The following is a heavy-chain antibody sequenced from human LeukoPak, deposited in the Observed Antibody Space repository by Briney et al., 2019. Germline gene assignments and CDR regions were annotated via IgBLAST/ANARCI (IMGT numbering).Heavy chain of an antibody. V-gene: IGHV4-59*01. Sequence: PSETLSLTCTVSGGSISSYGWSWIRQPPGKGLEWIGSIYYSGSTTYNPSLNSRVTISVDTSKTQFSLYLSSVTAADTAVYYCARVYYYDSSGYYLPSYFDYWGQGTLVTVSS. CDR1: GGSISSYG. J-gene: IGHJ4*02. CDR3: ARVYYYDSSGYYLPSYFDY. D-gene: IGHD3-22*01. CDR2: IYYSGST.